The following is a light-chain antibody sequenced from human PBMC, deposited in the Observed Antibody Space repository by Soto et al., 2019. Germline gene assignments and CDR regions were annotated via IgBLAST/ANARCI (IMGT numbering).Light chain of an antibody. Sequence: DIQMTQSPASLSASVGDRVTITCRASQSIVTYLNWYHQKPGQAPKLLIYAASNLQSGVPSRFSGSGSGTDFTLTISSLQAEDVAVYYCQQYYTTPWTFGQGTKVDIK. CDR2: AAS. J-gene: IGKJ1*01. CDR1: QSIVTY. V-gene: IGKV1-39*01. CDR3: QQYYTTPWT.